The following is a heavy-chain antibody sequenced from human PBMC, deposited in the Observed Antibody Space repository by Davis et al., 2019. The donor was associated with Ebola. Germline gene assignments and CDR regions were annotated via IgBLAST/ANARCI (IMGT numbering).Heavy chain of an antibody. CDR1: GGSISSDY. Sequence: SETLSLTCTVSGGSISSDYCNWIRQPPGKGLEWVGYIYNNGGTTNYNPSLKNRITISVDTSKTHFSLKLTSVTAADTAVYYCARLAVTTAFAIWGQGTMVTVSS. CDR3: ARLAVTTAFAI. D-gene: IGHD4-11*01. J-gene: IGHJ3*02. V-gene: IGHV4-4*09. CDR2: IYNNGGTT.